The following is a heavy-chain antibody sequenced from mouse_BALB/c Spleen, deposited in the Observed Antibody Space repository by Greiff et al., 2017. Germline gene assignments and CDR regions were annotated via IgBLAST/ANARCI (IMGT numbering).Heavy chain of an antibody. D-gene: IGHD2-3*01. CDR1: GFTFSSYG. CDR3: ARVGWLPNYFDY. V-gene: IGHV5-6-3*01. Sequence: EVQGVESGGGLVQPGGSLKLSCAASGFTFSSYGMSWVRQTPDKRLELVATINSNDGSTYYPDSVKGRFTISRDNAKNTLYLQMSSLKSEDTAMYYCARVGWLPNYFDYWGQGTTLTVSS. CDR2: INSNDGST. J-gene: IGHJ2*01.